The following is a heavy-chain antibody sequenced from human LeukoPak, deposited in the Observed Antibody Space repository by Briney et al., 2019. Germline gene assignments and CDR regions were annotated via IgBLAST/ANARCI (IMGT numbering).Heavy chain of an antibody. Sequence: SSETLSLTCAVYGGSFSGYYWSWSRQPPGKGLEWIGEINHSGSTNYNPSLKSRVTISVDTSKNQFSLTMSSVTAADTAVYFCARGLEVRARVGYHYYMDVWGKGTTVTVSS. CDR3: ARGLEVRARVGYHYYMDV. CDR2: INHSGST. D-gene: IGHD1-26*01. CDR1: GGSFSGYY. J-gene: IGHJ6*03. V-gene: IGHV4-34*01.